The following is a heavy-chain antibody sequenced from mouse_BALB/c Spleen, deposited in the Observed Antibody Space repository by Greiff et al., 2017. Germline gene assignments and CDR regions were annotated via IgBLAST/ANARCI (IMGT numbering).Heavy chain of an antibody. D-gene: IGHD2-10*02. Sequence: EVQVVESGGGLVQPGGSRKLSCAASGFTFSSFGMHWVRQAPEKGLEWVAYISSGSSTIYYADTVKGRFTISRDNPKNTLFLQMTSLRSEDTAMYYCAREEYGNYPFAYWGQGTLVTVSA. CDR2: ISSGSSTI. CDR1: GFTFSSFG. V-gene: IGHV5-17*02. J-gene: IGHJ3*01. CDR3: AREEYGNYPFAY.